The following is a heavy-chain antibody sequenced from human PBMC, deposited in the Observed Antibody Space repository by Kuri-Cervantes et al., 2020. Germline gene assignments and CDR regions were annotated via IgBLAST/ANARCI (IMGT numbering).Heavy chain of an antibody. CDR3: ARLGNGNYYGAFDI. D-gene: IGHD1-26*01. CDR2: IDWDDDK. Sequence: SGPTLVKPTQTLTLTCTFSGFSLTAGGMRVSWVRQPPGKALEWLARIDWDDDKFYSTSLKTRLTISKDTSKNQVVLTMTNMDPVDTATYYCARLGNGNYYGAFDIWGQGTMVTVSS. J-gene: IGHJ3*02. V-gene: IGHV2-70*04. CDR1: GFSLTAGGMR.